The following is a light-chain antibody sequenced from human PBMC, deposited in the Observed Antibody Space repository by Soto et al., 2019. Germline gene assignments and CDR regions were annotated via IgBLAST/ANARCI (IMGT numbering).Light chain of an antibody. J-gene: IGKJ5*01. CDR3: QQSYSTPRT. V-gene: IGKV1-39*01. CDR2: AAS. Sequence: IQITQFSSTLSASVGDKVTVPCRASQSVSGWLAWYQQKPGEAPKLLIYAASSLQSGVPSRFSGSGSGTDFTLTISSLQPEDFATYYCQQSYSTPRTFGQGTRLEIK. CDR1: QSVSGW.